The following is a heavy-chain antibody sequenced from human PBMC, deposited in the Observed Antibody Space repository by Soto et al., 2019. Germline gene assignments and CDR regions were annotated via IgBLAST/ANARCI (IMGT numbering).Heavy chain of an antibody. V-gene: IGHV3-66*01. J-gene: IGHJ4*02. Sequence: EVQLVESGGGLVQPGGSLRLSCAASGFSVGNLYMTWVRQAPGKGLEWVSVISSGGSTYYADSVKGRFTISRDNSKNTLYLEMKSLRAGDTAVYYCARDTLGGAYDFCHGGQGTLVTVSS. D-gene: IGHD3-3*01. CDR3: ARDTLGGAYDFCH. CDR1: GFSVGNLY. CDR2: ISSGGST.